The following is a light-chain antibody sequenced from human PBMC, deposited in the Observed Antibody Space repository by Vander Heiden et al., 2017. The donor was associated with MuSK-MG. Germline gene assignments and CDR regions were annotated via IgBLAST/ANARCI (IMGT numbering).Light chain of an antibody. V-gene: IGKV1-39*01. J-gene: IGKJ5*01. Sequence: DIQMTQSPSSLSASVGDRVTITCRASQSISSYLNWYQQKPGKAPKLLIYAASSLQSGVPSRFSGSGYGTDFTLTISSRQPEDFAPYYCQQSDSTPSITFGQGTLLEIK. CDR2: AAS. CDR3: QQSDSTPSIT. CDR1: QSISSY.